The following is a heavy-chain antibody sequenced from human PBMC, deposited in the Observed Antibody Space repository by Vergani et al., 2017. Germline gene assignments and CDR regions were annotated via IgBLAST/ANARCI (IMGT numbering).Heavy chain of an antibody. CDR1: GFTFDDYA. CDR3: VKDIAASGNYWYFDL. Sequence: VQLEESGGGVVQPGRSLRLSCAASGFTFDDYAMHWVRQAPGKGLEWVSGINWNSDSIAYADSVKGRFTISRDNAKNSLYLQMNSLRAEDTALYYCVKDIAASGNYWYFDLWGRGTLVTVSS. J-gene: IGHJ2*01. D-gene: IGHD6-13*01. V-gene: IGHV3-9*01. CDR2: INWNSDSI.